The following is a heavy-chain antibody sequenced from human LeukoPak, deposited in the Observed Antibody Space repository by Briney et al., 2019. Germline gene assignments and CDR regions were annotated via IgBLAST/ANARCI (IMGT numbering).Heavy chain of an antibody. Sequence: GGSLRLSCDVSGFIFSEYWMHWVRQGPGRGLEWVSRISKDANGIHYASSVEGRFTISRDNARNKVFLHMNNLRVEDTAVYYCVREAPLAGDWYFDRWGRGSLVTVSS. J-gene: IGHJ2*01. CDR2: ISKDANGI. CDR1: GFIFSEYW. D-gene: IGHD6-19*01. CDR3: VREAPLAGDWYFDR. V-gene: IGHV3-74*01.